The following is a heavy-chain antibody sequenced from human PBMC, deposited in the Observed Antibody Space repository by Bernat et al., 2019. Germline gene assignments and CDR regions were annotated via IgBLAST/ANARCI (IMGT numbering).Heavy chain of an antibody. CDR2: IKSKTDGGTT. CDR1: GFTFSNAW. J-gene: IGHJ5*02. CDR3: AREDYGSGSYYKWNWFDP. D-gene: IGHD3-10*01. Sequence: EVQLVESGGGLVKPGGSLRLSCAASGFTFSNAWMNWVRQAPGKGLEWVGRIKSKTDGGTTDYAAPVKGRFTISRDNSKNTLYLQMNSLRAEDTAVYYCAREDYGSGSYYKWNWFDPWGQGTLVTVSS. V-gene: IGHV3-15*07.